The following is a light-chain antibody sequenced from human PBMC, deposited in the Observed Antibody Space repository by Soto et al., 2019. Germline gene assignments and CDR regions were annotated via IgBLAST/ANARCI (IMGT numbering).Light chain of an antibody. CDR1: QSISDT. CDR2: GAS. J-gene: IGKJ1*01. V-gene: IGKV3-15*01. Sequence: EIVMTQSPATLSVSPGGRATLSCRASQSISDTLAWYQQKPGQAPGLLIHGASTRATGFPARFSGSGSGTEFTLTINSLQPDDFATYYCQQYHIYSGTFGQGTKVDIK. CDR3: QQYHIYSGT.